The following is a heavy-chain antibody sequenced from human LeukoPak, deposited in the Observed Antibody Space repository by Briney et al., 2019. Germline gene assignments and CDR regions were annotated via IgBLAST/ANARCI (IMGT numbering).Heavy chain of an antibody. V-gene: IGHV3-48*02. D-gene: IGHD3-16*01. CDR1: GFTFSDYN. Sequence: GGSLRLSCSASGFTFSDYNINWARQAPGKGLEWVSYVSSDFNTIYYADSVKGRFTISRDKANNSLYLQMNSLRDDDTAVYYCARPLGGNYYYNGMDVWGQGTTVTVSS. CDR2: VSSDFNTI. J-gene: IGHJ6*02. CDR3: ARPLGGNYYYNGMDV.